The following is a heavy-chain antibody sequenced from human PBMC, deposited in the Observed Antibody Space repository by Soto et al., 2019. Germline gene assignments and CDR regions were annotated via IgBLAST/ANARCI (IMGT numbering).Heavy chain of an antibody. CDR1: GDSVSSNSAA. CDR2: TYYRSKWYN. CDR3: ARGSLRHSGLYVIGMAV. D-gene: IGHD5-12*01. J-gene: IGHJ6*02. V-gene: IGHV6-1*01. Sequence: SQTLSLTCAISGDSVSSNSAAWNWIRQSPSRGLEWLGRTYYRSKWYNDYAVSVKSRITINPDISKNQFSLQLNSVTPEDTAVYYCARGSLRHSGLYVIGMAVWGQGTTVTVSS.